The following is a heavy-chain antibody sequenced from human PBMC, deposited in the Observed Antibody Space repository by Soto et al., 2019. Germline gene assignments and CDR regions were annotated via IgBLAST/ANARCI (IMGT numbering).Heavy chain of an antibody. CDR1: CGSIISSKNY. D-gene: IGHD3-10*01. V-gene: IGHV4-39*01. CDR3: SRRYSFGSGKYGVDV. Sequence: SETLSRTCTVSCGSIISSKNYWGWIRQPPGKGLEWIGTISYIGSTYYNPSLNGRVIISVDTSKNQFSLKLSSLTAADAAVYYCSRRYSFGSGKYGVDVWGQGTMVTVSS. J-gene: IGHJ6*02. CDR2: ISYIGST.